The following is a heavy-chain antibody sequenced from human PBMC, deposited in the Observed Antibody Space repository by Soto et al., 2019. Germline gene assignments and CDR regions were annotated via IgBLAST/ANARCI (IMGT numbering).Heavy chain of an antibody. D-gene: IGHD4-17*01. Sequence: SSVTLSLTCAVYGGSFSGYYWSWIRQPPGKGLEWIGEINHSGSTNYNPSLKSRVTISVDTSKNQFSLKLSSVTAADTAVYYCARGYYGDYSYFDYWGQGTLVTVSS. V-gene: IGHV4-34*01. J-gene: IGHJ4*02. CDR1: GGSFSGYY. CDR2: INHSGST. CDR3: ARGYYGDYSYFDY.